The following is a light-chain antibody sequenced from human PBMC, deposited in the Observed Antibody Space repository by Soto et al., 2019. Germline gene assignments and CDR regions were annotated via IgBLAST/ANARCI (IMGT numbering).Light chain of an antibody. CDR2: RAS. CDR1: QSVSSNY. CDR3: QQYGSSPLT. Sequence: EIVLTQSPGTLSLSPGEGATIYCRASQSVSSNYLAWYQQKPGQAPKVIIYRASIRATGIPDRFTGSGSGTDFTLTISRLEPEDVAVYYCQQYGSSPLTLGGGTKVDI. V-gene: IGKV3-20*01. J-gene: IGKJ4*01.